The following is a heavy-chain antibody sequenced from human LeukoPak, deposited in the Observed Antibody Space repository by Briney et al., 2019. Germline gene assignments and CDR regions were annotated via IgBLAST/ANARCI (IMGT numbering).Heavy chain of an antibody. CDR3: AREDDWNYEDY. D-gene: IGHD1-7*01. CDR2: IKQDGSEK. CDR1: GFTFSDYY. V-gene: IGHV3-7*01. Sequence: GSLRLSCAASGFTFSDYYMSWIRQAPGKGLEWVANIKQDGSEKYYVNSVKGRFTISRDNAKNSLYLQMNSLRAEDTAIYYCAREDDWNYEDYWGQGTLVTVSS. J-gene: IGHJ4*02.